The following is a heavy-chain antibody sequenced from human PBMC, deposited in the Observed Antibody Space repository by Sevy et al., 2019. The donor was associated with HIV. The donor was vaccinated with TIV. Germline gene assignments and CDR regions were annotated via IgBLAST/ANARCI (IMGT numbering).Heavy chain of an antibody. CDR2: IHYSGNT. Sequence: SETLSLTCVVSGGSINSYYWSWIRLPPGKGLEFIGWIHYSGNTNYNPSLSSRVSMSVDTSRNQFSLKVHSLTAADTAVYYCARHKSQGDHPLDLWDQGTLVTVSS. D-gene: IGHD2-21*02. CDR1: GGSINSYY. V-gene: IGHV4-59*08. CDR3: ARHKSQGDHPLDL. J-gene: IGHJ4*02.